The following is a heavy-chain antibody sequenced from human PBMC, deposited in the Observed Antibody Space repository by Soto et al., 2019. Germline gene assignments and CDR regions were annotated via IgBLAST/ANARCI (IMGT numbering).Heavy chain of an antibody. CDR1: GFTFSSYA. V-gene: IGHV3-30-3*01. D-gene: IGHD6-13*01. CDR2: ISYDGSNK. CDR3: ASQWGIAAAGGIFDY. Sequence: QVQLVESGGGVVQPGRSLRLSCAASGFTFSSYAMHWVRQAPGKGLEWVAVISYDGSNKYYADSVKGRVNISRDNSKNPLSLQMNSLRAEDTAVYYCASQWGIAAAGGIFDYWGQGTLVTVSS. J-gene: IGHJ4*02.